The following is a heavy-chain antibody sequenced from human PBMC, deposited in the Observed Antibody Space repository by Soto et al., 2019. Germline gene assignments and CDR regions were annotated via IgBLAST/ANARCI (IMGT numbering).Heavy chain of an antibody. Sequence: SETLSLTCDVYGGSFSSYYWSWIRQPPGKGLEWIGEINHSGSTNYNPSLKSRVTISVDTSKNQSSLKLSSVTAADTAVYYCVRGRRSGVHISFYYYMDVWGKGTTVTVSS. CDR3: VRGRRSGVHISFYYYMDV. J-gene: IGHJ6*03. CDR1: GGSFSSYY. D-gene: IGHD3-3*01. V-gene: IGHV4-34*01. CDR2: INHSGST.